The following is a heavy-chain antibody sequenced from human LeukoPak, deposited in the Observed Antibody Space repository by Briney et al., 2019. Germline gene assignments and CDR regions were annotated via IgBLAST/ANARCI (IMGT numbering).Heavy chain of an antibody. CDR1: GFTFSSYG. D-gene: IGHD6-6*01. CDR2: IRSDGSIK. Sequence: GGSLRLSCAASGFTFSSYGMHWVRQAPGKGLEWVAFIRSDGSIKYYTESVKGRSTISRDNSKNTLYLQMNSLRAEDTAVYYCAKDREESALYDYWGQGTLVTVSS. V-gene: IGHV3-30*02. J-gene: IGHJ4*02. CDR3: AKDREESALYDY.